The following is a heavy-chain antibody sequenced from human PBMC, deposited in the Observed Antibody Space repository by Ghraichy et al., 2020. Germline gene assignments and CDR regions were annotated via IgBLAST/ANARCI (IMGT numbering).Heavy chain of an antibody. CDR3: ARDSSDDFWSGYYTAHAFDI. Sequence: SETLSLTCTVSGGSVSSGSYYWSWIRQPPGKGLEWIGYIYYSGSTNYNPSLKSRVTISVDTSKNQFSLKLSSVTAADTAVYYCARDSSDDFWSGYYTAHAFDIWDQGTMVTVSS. J-gene: IGHJ3*02. D-gene: IGHD3-3*01. V-gene: IGHV4-61*01. CDR1: GGSVSSGSYY. CDR2: IYYSGST.